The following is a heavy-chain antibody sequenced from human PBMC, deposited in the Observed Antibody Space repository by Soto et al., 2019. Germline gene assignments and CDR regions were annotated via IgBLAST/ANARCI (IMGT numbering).Heavy chain of an antibody. CDR2: IKSETDGGTR. J-gene: IGHJ1*01. CDR3: TTARGTYGVEYFQH. CDR1: GFTFSNAG. Sequence: PGGSLRLSCAASGFTFSNAGMSWVRQAPGKGLGWVGRIKSETDGGTRDYAAPVKGGFTLSRDDSKNTLAMQMNSLKTEDTAVYYYTTARGTYGVEYFQHWGQGTLVTVSS. V-gene: IGHV3-15*01. D-gene: IGHD4-17*01.